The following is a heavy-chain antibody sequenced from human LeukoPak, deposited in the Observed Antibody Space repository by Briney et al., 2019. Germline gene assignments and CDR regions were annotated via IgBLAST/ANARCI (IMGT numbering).Heavy chain of an antibody. Sequence: ASVKVSCKASGYTFTGYYMHWVRQAPGQGLEWMGWINPNSGGANYAQKFQGRVTMTRDTSISTAYMELSRLRSDDTAVYYCARDRWELLYYFDYWGQGTLVTVSS. V-gene: IGHV1-2*02. CDR3: ARDRWELLYYFDY. CDR2: INPNSGGA. D-gene: IGHD1-26*01. CDR1: GYTFTGYY. J-gene: IGHJ4*02.